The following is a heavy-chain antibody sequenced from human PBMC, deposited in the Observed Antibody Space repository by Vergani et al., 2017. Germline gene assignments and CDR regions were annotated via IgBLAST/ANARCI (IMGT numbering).Heavy chain of an antibody. V-gene: IGHV1-69*12. Sequence: QVQLVQSGAEVKKPGSSVKVSCKASGGTFSSYAISWVRQAPGQGLEWMGGSIPIFGTANYAQKFQGRVTITADESTSTAYMELSSLRSEDTAVYYCARAKGGSYYGDYYYGMDVWGQGTTVTVSS. D-gene: IGHD1-26*01. J-gene: IGHJ6*02. CDR1: GGTFSSYA. CDR2: SIPIFGTA. CDR3: ARAKGGSYYGDYYYGMDV.